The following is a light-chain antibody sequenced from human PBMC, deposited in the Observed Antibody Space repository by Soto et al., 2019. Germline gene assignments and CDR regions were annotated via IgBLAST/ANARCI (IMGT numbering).Light chain of an antibody. V-gene: IGLV2-11*01. CDR1: SSDVGGYTY. J-gene: IGLJ2*01. CDR2: DVS. Sequence: QSALTQPRSVSGSRGHSVAISCTGTSSDVGGYTYVAWYRQYPGKAPKLMLYDVSKRPSGVPDRFSGSKSGNTASLTISGLQAEDEADYYCCSYAGRYIVVFGGGTKVTVL. CDR3: CSYAGRYIVV.